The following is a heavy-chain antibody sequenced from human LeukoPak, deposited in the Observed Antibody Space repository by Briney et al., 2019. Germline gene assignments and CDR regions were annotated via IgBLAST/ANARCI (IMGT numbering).Heavy chain of an antibody. CDR3: ARDRCSGGSCSVDY. J-gene: IGHJ4*02. Sequence: SETLSLTCAVYGGSFSGYYWSWIRQPPGKGLEWIGGINHSGSTNYNPSLKSRVTISVDTSKNQFSLKLSSVTAADTAVYYCARDRCSGGSCSVDYWGQGTLVTVSS. V-gene: IGHV4-34*01. CDR1: GGSFSGYY. D-gene: IGHD2-15*01. CDR2: INHSGST.